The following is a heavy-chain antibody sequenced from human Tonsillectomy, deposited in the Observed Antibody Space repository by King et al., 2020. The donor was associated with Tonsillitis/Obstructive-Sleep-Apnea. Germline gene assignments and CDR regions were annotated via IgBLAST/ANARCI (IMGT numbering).Heavy chain of an antibody. V-gene: IGHV3-43*02. Sequence: EVQLVESGGGVVQPGGSLRLSCAASGFNFDDYAMHWVRQTPGKGLEWVSLISGDGGSTYYADSVKGRFTISRDNSKNSLFLQMSSLRTEDTALYYCAKEDYNFWNGYYTLDYWGLGALVTVSS. D-gene: IGHD3-3*01. CDR2: ISGDGGST. CDR1: GFNFDDYA. CDR3: AKEDYNFWNGYYTLDY. J-gene: IGHJ4*02.